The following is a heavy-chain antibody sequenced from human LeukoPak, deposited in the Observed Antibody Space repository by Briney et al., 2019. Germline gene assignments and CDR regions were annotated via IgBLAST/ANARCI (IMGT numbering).Heavy chain of an antibody. D-gene: IGHD1-26*01. CDR1: GGTFSSYA. J-gene: IGHJ6*03. Sequence: SVKVSCKASGGTFSSYAISWVRQAPGQGLEWMGGIIPIFGTANYAQKFQGRVTITTDESTSTAYMELSSLRSEDTAVYYCARGGSYFDYYYYYMDVWGKGTTVTVSS. CDR3: ARGGSYFDYYYYYMDV. V-gene: IGHV1-69*05. CDR2: IIPIFGTA.